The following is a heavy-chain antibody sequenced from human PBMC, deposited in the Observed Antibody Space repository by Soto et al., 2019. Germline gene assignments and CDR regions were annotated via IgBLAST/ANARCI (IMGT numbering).Heavy chain of an antibody. V-gene: IGHV4-31*03. J-gene: IGHJ4*02. CDR1: GGSISSGGYS. Sequence: SETLSLTCTVSGGSISSGGYSWSWIRQHPGKGLEFIGYIFSSGDTYYNPSLKSRVTISVDTSKNQFSLSLTSVTAADSAIYYCARDLGRNYFDYWGPGTLVTVSS. CDR2: IFSSGDT. CDR3: ARDLGRNYFDY.